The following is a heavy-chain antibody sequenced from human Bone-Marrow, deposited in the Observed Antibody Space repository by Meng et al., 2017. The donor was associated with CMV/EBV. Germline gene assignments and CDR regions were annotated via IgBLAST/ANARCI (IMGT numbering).Heavy chain of an antibody. CDR3: ARDTSQTTVTKRGALRDYFDY. D-gene: IGHD4-17*01. CDR2: ISSSSSYI. Sequence: GGSLRLSCAASGFTFSSYSMNWVRQAPRKGLEWVSSISSSSSYIYYADSVKGRFTISRDNAKNSLYLQMNSLRAEDTAVYYCARDTSQTTVTKRGALRDYFDYWGQGTLVTVSS. J-gene: IGHJ4*02. V-gene: IGHV3-21*01. CDR1: GFTFSSYS.